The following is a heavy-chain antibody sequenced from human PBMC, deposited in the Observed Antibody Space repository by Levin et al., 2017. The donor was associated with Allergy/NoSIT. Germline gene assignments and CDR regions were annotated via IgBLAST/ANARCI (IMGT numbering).Heavy chain of an antibody. CDR2: IYTGGNT. V-gene: IGHV3-66*01. Sequence: PGGSLRLSCAASGLTVSSNYMTWVRQAPGRGLELVSAIYTGGNTFNADSVKGRFTISRDTSKNTLYLQMNTLRVEDTAVYYCAGRPGAAAGPLDYWGQGNLVTGSS. D-gene: IGHD6-13*01. J-gene: IGHJ4*02. CDR3: AGRPGAAAGPLDY. CDR1: GLTVSSNY.